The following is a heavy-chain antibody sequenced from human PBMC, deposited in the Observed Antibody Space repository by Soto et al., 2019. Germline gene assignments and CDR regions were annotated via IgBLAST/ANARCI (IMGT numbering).Heavy chain of an antibody. D-gene: IGHD6-13*01. Sequence: GGSLRLSRAAPGFSLGLELMCCVLLAPGKGLEWVSAISGSGGSTYYADSVKGRFTISRDNSKNTLYLQMNSLRAEDTAVYYCAKGGVAAACTPFYFDYWGQGT. CDR1: GFSLGLEL. V-gene: IGHV3-23*01. CDR3: AKGGVAAACTPFYFDY. J-gene: IGHJ4*02. CDR2: ISGSGGST.